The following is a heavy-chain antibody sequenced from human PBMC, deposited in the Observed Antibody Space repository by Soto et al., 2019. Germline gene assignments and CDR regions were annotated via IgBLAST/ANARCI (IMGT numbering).Heavy chain of an antibody. CDR3: ASRTIFGVVIMRGAFDI. CDR2: IYYSGST. D-gene: IGHD3-3*01. CDR1: GGSISSSSYY. Sequence: SETLSLTCTVSGGSISSSSYYWGWIRQPPGKGLEWIGSIYYSGSTYYNPSLKSRVTISVDTSKNQFSLKLSSVTAADTAVYYCASRTIFGVVIMRGAFDIWGQGTMVTVSS. J-gene: IGHJ3*02. V-gene: IGHV4-39*01.